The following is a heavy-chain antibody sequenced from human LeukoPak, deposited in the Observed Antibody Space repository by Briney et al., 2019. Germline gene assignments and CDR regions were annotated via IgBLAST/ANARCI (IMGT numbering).Heavy chain of an antibody. D-gene: IGHD3-22*01. CDR3: ARGLERYDSSGYYSSALRY. CDR2: INPNSGGT. CDR1: GYTFTGYY. Sequence: GASVKVSCKASGYTFTGYYMHWVRQAPGQGLEWMGWINPNSGGTNYAQKFKGRVTMTRDTSISTAYMELSRLRSDDTAVYYCARGLERYDSSGYYSSALRYWGQGTLVTVSS. V-gene: IGHV1-2*02. J-gene: IGHJ4*02.